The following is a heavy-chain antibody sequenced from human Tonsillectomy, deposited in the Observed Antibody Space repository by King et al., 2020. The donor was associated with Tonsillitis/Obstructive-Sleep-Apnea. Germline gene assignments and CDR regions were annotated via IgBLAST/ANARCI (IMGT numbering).Heavy chain of an antibody. CDR2: ISYVEKNK. CDR3: AKDLRNSWTFDY. J-gene: IGHJ4*02. Sequence: VQLVESGGGVVQPGRSLRLSCAASGFTFSSYCMHWVRQAPGKGLEWVAIISYVEKNKFYADSVKGRFTISRDNSKSTLYLQMNSLRTDDTAVYYCAKDLRNSWTFDYWGQGTLVTVSS. CDR1: GFTFSSYC. V-gene: IGHV3-30*18. D-gene: IGHD6-13*01.